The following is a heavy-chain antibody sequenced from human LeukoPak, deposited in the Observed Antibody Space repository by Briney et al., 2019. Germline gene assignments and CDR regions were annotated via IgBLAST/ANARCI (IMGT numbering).Heavy chain of an antibody. J-gene: IGHJ5*02. D-gene: IGHD1/OR15-1a*01. CDR1: GGSISSYSYY. Sequence: SETLSLTCTVSGGSISSYSYYWGWIRQPPGEGLEWIGSIYYSGSTYYNPSLKSRVTISVDTSKNQFSLKLSSVTAADTAVYYCARSLDQDWFDPWGQGTLVTVSS. CDR3: ARSLDQDWFDP. CDR2: IYYSGST. V-gene: IGHV4-39*07.